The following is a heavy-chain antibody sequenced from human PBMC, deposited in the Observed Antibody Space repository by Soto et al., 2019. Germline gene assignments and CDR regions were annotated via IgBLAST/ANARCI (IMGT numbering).Heavy chain of an antibody. CDR3: ARGGFGELLAHGMDV. CDR1: GGSISSGDYY. Sequence: QVQLQESGPGLVKPSQTLSLTCTVSGGSISSGDYYWSWIRQPPGKGLEWIGYIYYSGSTYYNPSPKSRVTISVDTSKNQFARKLSSVTAADTAVYYCARGGFGELLAHGMDVWGQGTTVTVSS. CDR2: IYYSGST. J-gene: IGHJ6*02. D-gene: IGHD3-10*01. V-gene: IGHV4-30-4*01.